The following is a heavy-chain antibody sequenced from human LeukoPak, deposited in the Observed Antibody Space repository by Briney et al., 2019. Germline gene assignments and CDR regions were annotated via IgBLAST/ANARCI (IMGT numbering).Heavy chain of an antibody. Sequence: GRSLRLSCAASGFNFNTYAMHWVRQAPGKGLEWVSVISFDGTNKYYADSVKGRFTISRDNSKNTLFLQMNSLRADDTAVYYCASASYLNDPGGGYWGQGTLVTVSS. CDR2: ISFDGTNK. CDR3: ASASYLNDPGGGY. CDR1: GFNFNTYA. J-gene: IGHJ4*02. D-gene: IGHD1-14*01. V-gene: IGHV3-30-3*01.